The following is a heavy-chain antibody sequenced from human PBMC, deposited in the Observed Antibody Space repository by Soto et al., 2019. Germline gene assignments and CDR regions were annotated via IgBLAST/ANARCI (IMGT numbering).Heavy chain of an antibody. Sequence: SETLSLTCTVSGGSISNYYWSWMRQPPGRGLEWIGHIFYTGATYYNPSLKSRVTISLDTSKNQFSLKLSSITAADTAVYYCAGRGCGSGVRCYFDYWGRGTLVTVSS. V-gene: IGHV4-59*08. CDR2: IFYTGAT. CDR1: GGSISNYY. CDR3: AGRGCGSGVRCYFDY. J-gene: IGHJ4*02. D-gene: IGHD2-15*01.